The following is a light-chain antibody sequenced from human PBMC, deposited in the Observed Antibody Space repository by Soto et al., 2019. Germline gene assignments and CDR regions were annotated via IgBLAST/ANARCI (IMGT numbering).Light chain of an antibody. CDR2: EVT. Sequence: QSALTQPPSASGSPGQSVTISCTGTSGDVGGYNYVSWYQLHPGKAPTLMIYEVTKRPSGVPDRFSGSKSGNTASLTVSGLQAEDEADYYCSSYAGRNTLVFGGGTKLTVL. J-gene: IGLJ2*01. V-gene: IGLV2-8*01. CDR1: SGDVGGYNY. CDR3: SSYAGRNTLV.